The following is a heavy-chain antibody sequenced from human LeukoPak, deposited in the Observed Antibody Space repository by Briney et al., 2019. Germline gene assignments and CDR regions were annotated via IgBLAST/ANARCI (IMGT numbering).Heavy chain of an antibody. Sequence: SETLSLTCAVYGGSLSGYYWSWIRQPPGRGLEWIGEINRSGSANYNPSLKSRVTVSVDTSKNQFSLKLSSVTAADTAVYYCARAGWNDGVDYWGQGTLVTVSS. CDR1: GGSLSGYY. V-gene: IGHV4-34*01. CDR3: ARAGWNDGVDY. J-gene: IGHJ4*02. CDR2: INRSGSA. D-gene: IGHD1-1*01.